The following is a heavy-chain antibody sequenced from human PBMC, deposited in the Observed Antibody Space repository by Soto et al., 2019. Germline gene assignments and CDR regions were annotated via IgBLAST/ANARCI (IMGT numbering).Heavy chain of an antibody. CDR3: SRRAPEGFDP. Sequence: KSSETLSLTCAVSGGSFGSSAYYWGWIRQAPGKGLEWIGSINYSGTTYYNPSLKSRVTISVDTSKNHFSLKLSSVTAADTALYYCSRRAPEGFDPWGQGTLVTAPQ. J-gene: IGHJ5*02. CDR1: GGSFGSSAYY. CDR2: INYSGTT. V-gene: IGHV4-39*02.